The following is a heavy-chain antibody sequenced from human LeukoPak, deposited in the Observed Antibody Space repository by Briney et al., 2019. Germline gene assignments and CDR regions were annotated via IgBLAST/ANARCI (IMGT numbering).Heavy chain of an antibody. CDR3: ASLDYGDYKAFDI. J-gene: IGHJ3*02. CDR1: GFAFSDYG. Sequence: GGSLRLSCAASGFAFSDYGMNWVRQAPGKGLEWVSYISSSGGTISNADSVKGRFTISRDNAKNSLYLQINSLRPEDTAVYYCASLDYGDYKAFDIWGQGTMVTVSS. V-gene: IGHV3-48*01. CDR2: ISSSGGTI. D-gene: IGHD4-17*01.